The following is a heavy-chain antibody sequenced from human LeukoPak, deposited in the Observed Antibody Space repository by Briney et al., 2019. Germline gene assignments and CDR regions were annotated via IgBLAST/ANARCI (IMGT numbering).Heavy chain of an antibody. CDR3: ARVDGAGNTNRHDY. CDR1: GYTFTSYG. J-gene: IGHJ4*02. V-gene: IGHV1-18*01. Sequence: ASMKVSCKASGYTFTSYGISWVRQAPGQGLEWMGWISAYNGNTNYAQKLQGRVTMTTDTSTSTAYMELRSLRSDDTAVYYCARVDGAGNTNRHDYWGQGTLVTVSS. D-gene: IGHD2-2*03. CDR2: ISAYNGNT.